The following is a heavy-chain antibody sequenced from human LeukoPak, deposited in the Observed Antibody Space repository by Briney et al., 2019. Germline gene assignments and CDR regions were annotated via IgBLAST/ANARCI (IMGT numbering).Heavy chain of an antibody. CDR2: ISSSGSTI. D-gene: IGHD1-26*01. CDR3: AKDEGSEVGATLYYYYMDV. Sequence: GGSLRLSCAASGFAFSSYEMNWARQAPGKGLEWVSYISSSGSTIYYADSVKGRFTISRDNAKNSLYLQMNSLRAEDTAVYYCAKDEGSEVGATLYYYYMDVWGKGTTVTVSS. V-gene: IGHV3-48*03. J-gene: IGHJ6*03. CDR1: GFAFSSYE.